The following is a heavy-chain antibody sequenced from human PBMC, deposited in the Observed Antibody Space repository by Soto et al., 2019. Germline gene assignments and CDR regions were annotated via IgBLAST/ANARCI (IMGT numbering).Heavy chain of an antibody. D-gene: IGHD3-10*01. J-gene: IGHJ4*02. CDR3: ARTLSGFTYGSRQFYFDY. CDR1: GDPITSYF. CDR2: MFPGGTT. Sequence: SETLSLTCTVSGDPITSYFWSWIRQPAGKGLEWIGHMFPGGTTSHNSSLKSRVSMSIDTSKNQFSLTLTSVTAADTAVYYCARTLSGFTYGSRQFYFDYRGQGTLVTVSS. V-gene: IGHV4-4*07.